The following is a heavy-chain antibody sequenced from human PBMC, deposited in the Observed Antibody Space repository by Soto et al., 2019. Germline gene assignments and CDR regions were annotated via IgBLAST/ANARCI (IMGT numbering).Heavy chain of an antibody. CDR2: VSGRGDGT. D-gene: IGHD2-15*01. CDR3: AKDVREVLPYYGMDV. Sequence: EVQLLESGGGLVQPGGSLRLSCSVSGFTFSDYAMNWVRQAPGKGLEWVSAVSGRGDGTFYADSVKGRFTISRDNSKNTVNMQMNSLTADDTAVDYCAKDVREVLPYYGMDVWGRGTTVKVSS. CDR1: GFTFSDYA. V-gene: IGHV3-23*01. J-gene: IGHJ6*02.